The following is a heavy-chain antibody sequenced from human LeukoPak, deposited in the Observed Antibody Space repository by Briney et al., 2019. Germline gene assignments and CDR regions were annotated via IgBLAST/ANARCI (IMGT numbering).Heavy chain of an antibody. CDR2: IYHSGST. CDR3: ARLLRMCSGGSCYKERGIDY. CDR1: GYSISSGYY. Sequence: SETLSLTCTVSGYSISSGYYWGWIRQPPGKGLEWIGSIYHSGSTYYNPSLKSRVTISVDTSKNQFSLKLSSVTAADTAVYYCARLLRMCSGGSCYKERGIDYWGQGTLVTVSS. V-gene: IGHV4-38-2*02. J-gene: IGHJ4*02. D-gene: IGHD2-15*01.